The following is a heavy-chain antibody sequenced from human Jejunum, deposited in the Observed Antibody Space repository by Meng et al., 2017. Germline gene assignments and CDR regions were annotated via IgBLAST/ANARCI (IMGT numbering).Heavy chain of an antibody. V-gene: IGHV1-3*01. Sequence: VQRGHAGAEVKKPGAAVKVSCRASGFSFISYAIYWVRQAPGQSLEWMGWITAGNGNTKYSQKFQGRVTITRDTSASTAYMELSSLRFEDTAVYYCARDMPYSSGSFDFWGQGTLVTVSS. CDR2: ITAGNGNT. D-gene: IGHD3-10*01. CDR3: ARDMPYSSGSFDF. J-gene: IGHJ4*02. CDR1: GFSFISYA.